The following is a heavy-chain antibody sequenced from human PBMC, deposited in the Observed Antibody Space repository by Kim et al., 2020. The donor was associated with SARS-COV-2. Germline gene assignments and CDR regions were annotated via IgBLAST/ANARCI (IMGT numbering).Heavy chain of an antibody. CDR3: AREGGMDV. Sequence: DGSNYSADSVKGRITISRDNSKNTRYLQMNSRGAEDTAVYYCAREGGMDVWGQGTTVTVSS. J-gene: IGHJ6*02. V-gene: IGHV3-53*01. CDR2: DGSN.